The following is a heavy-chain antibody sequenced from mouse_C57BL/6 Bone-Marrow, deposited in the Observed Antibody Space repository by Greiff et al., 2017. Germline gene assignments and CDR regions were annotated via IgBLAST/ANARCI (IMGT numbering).Heavy chain of an antibody. CDR1: GFTFSSYT. CDR2: ISGGGGNT. J-gene: IGHJ1*03. CDR3: SRQVTTVLATKYFDV. Sequence: EVKLVESGGGLVKPGGSLKLSCAASGFTFSSYTMSWVRQTPGKRLQWVAAISGGGGNTYYPDSVKGRVTISRENDKNILYLQMSSLRSEDTALYYCSRQVTTVLATKYFDVWGTGTTVTVSS. D-gene: IGHD1-1*01. V-gene: IGHV5-9*01.